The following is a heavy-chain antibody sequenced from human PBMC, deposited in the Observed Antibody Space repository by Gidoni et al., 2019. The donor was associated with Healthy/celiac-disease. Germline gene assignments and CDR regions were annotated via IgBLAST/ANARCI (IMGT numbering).Heavy chain of an antibody. D-gene: IGHD2-15*01. J-gene: IGHJ6*02. CDR1: GCTFSRHA. Sequence: QVQLVESEGGVVVPGRSLRRLCGAAGCTFSRHARPWARQAPGKGVEWVAVISYDGSNKDYANSVKGRFTISRDNSKNTLYLQMNSLRAGDTAVYYCARDYTVVIPPNYSYYGMDVWGQGTTVTVSS. CDR2: ISYDGSNK. CDR3: ARDYTVVIPPNYSYYGMDV. V-gene: IGHV3-30*04.